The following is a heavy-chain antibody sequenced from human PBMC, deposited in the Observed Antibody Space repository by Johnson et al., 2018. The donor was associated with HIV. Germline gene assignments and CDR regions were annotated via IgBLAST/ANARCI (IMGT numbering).Heavy chain of an antibody. CDR3: AISLLVVVGHDAFDI. D-gene: IGHD3-22*01. V-gene: IGHV3-66*01. CDR1: GFTVSSNY. Sequence: VQLVESGGGLVQPGGSLRLSCAASGFTVSSNYMSWVRQAPGKGLEWVSVIYSGGSTYYADSVKGSFTISRDNSKNTLYLQMNSLRAEDTAVYYCAISLLVVVGHDAFDIWGQGTLVTVSS. CDR2: IYSGGST. J-gene: IGHJ3*02.